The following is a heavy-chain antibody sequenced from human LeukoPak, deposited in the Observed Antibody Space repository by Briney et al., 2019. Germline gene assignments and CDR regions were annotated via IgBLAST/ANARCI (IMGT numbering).Heavy chain of an antibody. J-gene: IGHJ4*02. Sequence: PSETLSLTCTVYGGSISSSSYYWGWIRQPPGKGLEWIGSIYYSGSTYYNPSLKSRVTISVDTSKNQFSLKLSSVTAADTAVYCCARRSSRVRGVISPFDYWGQGTLVTVSS. CDR3: ARRSSRVRGVISPFDY. V-gene: IGHV4-39*01. D-gene: IGHD3-10*01. CDR2: IYYSGST. CDR1: GGSISSSSYY.